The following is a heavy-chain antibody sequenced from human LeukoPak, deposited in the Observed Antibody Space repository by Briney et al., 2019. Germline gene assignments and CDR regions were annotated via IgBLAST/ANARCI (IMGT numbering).Heavy chain of an antibody. Sequence: ASVKVSCKASGYTFTDYYMHWVRQAPGQGLEWMGWINPNSGGTKYVQKFQGRVTMTRDMSTSTVYMELSSLRSEDTAVYYCARDSRYCSGGSCYPSSMDVWGKGTTVTVSS. CDR1: GYTFTDYY. CDR2: INPNSGGT. J-gene: IGHJ6*03. CDR3: ARDSRYCSGGSCYPSSMDV. V-gene: IGHV1-2*02. D-gene: IGHD2-15*01.